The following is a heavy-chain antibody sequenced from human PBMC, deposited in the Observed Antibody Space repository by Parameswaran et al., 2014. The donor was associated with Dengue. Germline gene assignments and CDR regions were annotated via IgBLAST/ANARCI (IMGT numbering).Heavy chain of an antibody. D-gene: IGHD3-10*01. V-gene: IGHV3-48*03. CDR3: AREWFGEFQGPYYYYYGMDV. Sequence: WIRQPPGKGLEWVSYISSSGSTIYYADSVKGRFTISRDNAKNSLYLQMNSLRAEDTAVYYCAREWFGEFQGPYYYYYGMDVWGQGTTVTVSS. J-gene: IGHJ6*02. CDR2: ISSSGSTI.